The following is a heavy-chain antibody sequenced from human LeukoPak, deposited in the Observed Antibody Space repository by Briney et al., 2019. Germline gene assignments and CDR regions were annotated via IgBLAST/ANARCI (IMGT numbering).Heavy chain of an antibody. J-gene: IGHJ5*02. CDR1: GFTFRSYA. CDR2: IWYDGRNK. D-gene: IGHD3-10*01. Sequence: PGGSLRLSCAASGFTFRSYAMSWVRQAPGKGLEWVALIWYDGRNKYYARAVEGRFIISRDNFENTLYLQMNSLRVEDTAVYYCVRDRESFYVLGSSLDPWGQGTLVTVSS. CDR3: VRDRESFYVLGSSLDP. V-gene: IGHV3-33*08.